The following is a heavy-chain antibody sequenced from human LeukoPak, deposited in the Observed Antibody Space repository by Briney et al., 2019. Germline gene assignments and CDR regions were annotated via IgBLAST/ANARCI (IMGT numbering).Heavy chain of an antibody. Sequence: PGGSLRLSCAASGFTFSSYAMSWVRQAPGKGLEWVSAISGSGGSTYYADSVEGRFTISRDNSKNTLYLQMNSLRAEDTAVYYCAKDPTPYYYGSGSLRIHFDYWGQGTLVTVSS. V-gene: IGHV3-23*01. J-gene: IGHJ4*02. CDR1: GFTFSSYA. D-gene: IGHD3-10*01. CDR2: ISGSGGST. CDR3: AKDPTPYYYGSGSLRIHFDY.